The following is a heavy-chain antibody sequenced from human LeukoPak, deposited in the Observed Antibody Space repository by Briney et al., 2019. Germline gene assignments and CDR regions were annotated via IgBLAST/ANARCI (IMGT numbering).Heavy chain of an antibody. CDR3: ARDLLLSYCSSTSCYVYYYYGMDV. CDR2: ISAYNGNT. J-gene: IGHJ6*02. Sequence: ASVNVSCTASGYTFTSYGISWVRQAPGQGLEWMGWISAYNGNTNYAQKLQGRVTMTTDTSTSTAYMELRSLRSDDTAVYYCARDLLLSYCSSTSCYVYYYYGMDVWGQGTTVTVSS. V-gene: IGHV1-18*01. D-gene: IGHD2-2*01. CDR1: GYTFTSYG.